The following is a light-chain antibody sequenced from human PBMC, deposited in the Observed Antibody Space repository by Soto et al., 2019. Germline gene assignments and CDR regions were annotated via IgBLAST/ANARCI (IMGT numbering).Light chain of an antibody. Sequence: QSVLTQPPSVSAAPGQKVTISCSRSSSNIGNNYVSWYQQFPGTAPKLLIYDNNKRPSGIPDRFSGSKSGTSATLDITGLQTGDEADYYCGTWDSSLSAVVFGGGTKVTVL. CDR3: GTWDSSLSAVV. J-gene: IGLJ2*01. CDR2: DNN. CDR1: SSNIGNNY. V-gene: IGLV1-51*01.